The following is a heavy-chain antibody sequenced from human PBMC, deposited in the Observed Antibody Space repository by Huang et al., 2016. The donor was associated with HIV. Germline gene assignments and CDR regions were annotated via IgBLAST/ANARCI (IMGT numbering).Heavy chain of an antibody. D-gene: IGHD3-16*01. CDR1: GYSFRSYW. CDR3: AREGGSRYYLDV. CDR2: ICPCDCNT. V-gene: IGHV5-51*03. Sequence: EVQLVQSGAEVKKPGESLRISCKGSGYSFRSYWSGRVRQMPGKGLEWIGNICPCDCNTSNSPSFRGLVTISADTSISSAYLLRSMLDASDTAMYYCAREGGSRYYLDVWGKGTTVTVSS. J-gene: IGHJ6*03.